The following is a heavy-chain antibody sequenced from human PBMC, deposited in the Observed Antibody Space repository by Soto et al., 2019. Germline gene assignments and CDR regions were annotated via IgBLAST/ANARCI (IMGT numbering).Heavy chain of an antibody. D-gene: IGHD5-18*01. Sequence: GGSLRLSCAASGFTFSSYSMNWVRQAPGKGLEWVSYISSSSSTIYYADSVKGRFTISRDNAKNSLYLQMNSLRAEDTAVYYCARDSDMVTDYYYMDVWGKGTTVTVSS. CDR3: ARDSDMVTDYYYMDV. J-gene: IGHJ6*03. CDR1: GFTFSSYS. CDR2: ISSSSSTI. V-gene: IGHV3-48*01.